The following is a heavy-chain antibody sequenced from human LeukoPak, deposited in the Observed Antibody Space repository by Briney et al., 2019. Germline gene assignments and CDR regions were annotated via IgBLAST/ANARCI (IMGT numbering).Heavy chain of an antibody. J-gene: IGHJ4*02. CDR2: ISAYNGNT. V-gene: IGHV1-18*01. CDR1: GYTFTSYG. CDR3: ARDFDDYYDSSEPVGY. D-gene: IGHD3-22*01. Sequence: ASVKVSCKASGYTFTSYGISWLRQAPGQGLEWMGWISAYNGNTNYAQKLQGRVTMTTDTSTSTAYMELRSLRSDDTAVYYCARDFDDYYDSSEPVGYWGQGTLVTVSS.